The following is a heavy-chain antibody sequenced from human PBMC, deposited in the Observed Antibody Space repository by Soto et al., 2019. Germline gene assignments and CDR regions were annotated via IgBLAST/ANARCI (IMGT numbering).Heavy chain of an antibody. CDR3: ARGRCSSTSCSNYGMDV. V-gene: IGHV4-34*01. CDR1: GGSFSGYY. Sequence: SETLSLTCAVYGGSFSGYYWSWIRQPPGKGLEWIGEINHSGSTNYNPSLKSRVTISVDTSKNQLSLKLSSVTAADTAVYYCARGRCSSTSCSNYGMDVWGQGTTVTVSS. D-gene: IGHD2-2*01. J-gene: IGHJ6*02. CDR2: INHSGST.